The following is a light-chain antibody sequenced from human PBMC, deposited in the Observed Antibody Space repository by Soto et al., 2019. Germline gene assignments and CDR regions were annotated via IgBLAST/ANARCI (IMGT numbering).Light chain of an antibody. CDR3: QSFDSRLSGNYF. CDR2: GNS. CDR1: SSNIGAGYD. Sequence: QSVLTQPPSVSGAPGQRVTISCTGSSSNIGAGYDVHWYQQLPGTVPKLLIYGNSNRPSGVPDRFSGSKSGTSASLAITGLQAEDGADYYCQSFDSRLSGNYFFGTGTKVPLL. V-gene: IGLV1-40*01. J-gene: IGLJ1*01.